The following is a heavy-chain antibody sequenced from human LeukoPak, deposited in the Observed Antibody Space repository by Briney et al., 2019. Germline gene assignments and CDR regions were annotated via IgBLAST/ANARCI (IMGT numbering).Heavy chain of an antibody. D-gene: IGHD4-17*01. V-gene: IGHV1-18*01. CDR3: ARVPTVTTSYAFDI. CDR1: GYTFTSYG. J-gene: IGHJ3*02. CDR2: ISAYNGNT. Sequence: ASMKVSCKASGYTFTSYGSSWVRQAPGQGLEWIGWISAYNGNTNYAQMIQGRVTMNTDTSTSIAYMDARSLSSDDTAVYYCARVPTVTTSYAFDIWGPGTMVTVSS.